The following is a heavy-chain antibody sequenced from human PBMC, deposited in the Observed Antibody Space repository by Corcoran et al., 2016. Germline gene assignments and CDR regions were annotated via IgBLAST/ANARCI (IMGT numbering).Heavy chain of an antibody. CDR1: GFTFSSYS. V-gene: IGHV3-48*02. Sequence: EVQLVESGGGLVQPGGSLRLSCAASGFTFSSYSMNWVRQAPGKGLEWVSYISSSSSTIYYADSVKGRFIISRDNAKNSLYLQMNSLRDEDTAVYYCARDQGVLWFGELISGGDYWGQGTLVTVSS. J-gene: IGHJ4*02. CDR3: ARDQGVLWFGELISGGDY. D-gene: IGHD3-10*01. CDR2: ISSSSSTI.